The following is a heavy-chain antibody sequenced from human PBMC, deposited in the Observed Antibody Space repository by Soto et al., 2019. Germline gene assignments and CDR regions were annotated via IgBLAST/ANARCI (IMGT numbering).Heavy chain of an antibody. J-gene: IGHJ6*03. D-gene: IGHD4-17*01. CDR1: GGTFSSYT. CDR2: IIPILGIA. CDR3: ARGGVCTTVTTEDYYYYMDV. Sequence: ASVKVSCKASGGTFSSYTISWVRQAPGQGLEWMGRIIPILGIANYAQKFQGRVTITADKSTSTAYMELSRLRSDDTAVYYCARGGVCTTVTTEDYYYYMDVWGQGTTVTVSS. V-gene: IGHV1-69*02.